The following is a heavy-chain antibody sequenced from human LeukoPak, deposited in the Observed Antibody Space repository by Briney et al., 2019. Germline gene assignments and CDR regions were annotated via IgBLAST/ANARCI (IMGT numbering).Heavy chain of an antibody. CDR3: ARDRITGTDRGGFDY. J-gene: IGHJ4*02. CDR2: ISSSSSYI. Sequence: SGGSLRLSCAASGFTFSSYSMNWVRQAPGKGLEWVSSISSSSSYIYYADSVKGRFTISRDNAKNSLYLQMNSLRAEDTAVYYCARDRITGTDRGGFDYWGQGTLVTVSS. CDR1: GFTFSSYS. V-gene: IGHV3-21*01. D-gene: IGHD1-7*01.